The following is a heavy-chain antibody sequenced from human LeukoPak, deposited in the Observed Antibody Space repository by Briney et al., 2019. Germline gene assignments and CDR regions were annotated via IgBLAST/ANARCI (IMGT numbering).Heavy chain of an antibody. CDR1: GFTFDDYG. CDR2: INRNGDST. Sequence: GGSLRLSCAASGFTFDDYGMSWVRQAPGKGLEWVSGINRNGDSTGYADSVKGRFTISRDNAKNTLYLQMNSLRAEDTAVYYCARDSSGTKIDYWGQGTLVTVFS. V-gene: IGHV3-20*04. J-gene: IGHJ4*02. D-gene: IGHD3-22*01. CDR3: ARDSSGTKIDY.